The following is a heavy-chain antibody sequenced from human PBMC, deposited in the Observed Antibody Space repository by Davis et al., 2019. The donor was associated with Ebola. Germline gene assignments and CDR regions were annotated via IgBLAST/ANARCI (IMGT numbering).Heavy chain of an antibody. CDR2: IYYSGST. D-gene: IGHD3-22*01. J-gene: IGHJ5*02. V-gene: IGHV4-31*03. CDR3: ARDYAGYDSSGSNWFDP. CDR1: GGSISSGGYY. Sequence: PSETLSLTCTVSGGSISSGGYYWSWIRQHPGKGLEWIGYIYYSGSTYYNPSLKSRVTISVDTSKNQFSLKLSSVTAADTAVYYCARDYAGYDSSGSNWFDPWGQGTLVTVSS.